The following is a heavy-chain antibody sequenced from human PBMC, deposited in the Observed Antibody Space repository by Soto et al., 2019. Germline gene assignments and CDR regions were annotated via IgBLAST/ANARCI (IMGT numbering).Heavy chain of an antibody. CDR3: AKGRAVAGYDAFDI. CDR2: ISWNSGSI. D-gene: IGHD6-19*01. CDR1: GFTFDDYA. Sequence: SLRLSCAASGFTFDDYAMHWVRQAPGKGLEWVSGISWNSGSIGYADSVKGRFTISRDNAKNSLYLQMNSLRAEDTALYYCAKGRAVAGYDAFDIWGQGTMVTVSS. V-gene: IGHV3-9*01. J-gene: IGHJ3*02.